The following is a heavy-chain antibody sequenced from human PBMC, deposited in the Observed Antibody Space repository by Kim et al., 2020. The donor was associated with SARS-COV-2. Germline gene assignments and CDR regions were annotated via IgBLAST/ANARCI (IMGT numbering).Heavy chain of an antibody. V-gene: IGHV3-30*03. J-gene: IGHJ4*02. Sequence: GGSLRLSCAASGFTFRTFGMHWVRQAPGKGLEWVAIISYDGSNKYYADSVKGRFTISRDNFKNTLDLQMNSLRAEDTAVYYCASERAWYCAGDCHSSLDHWGQGTLVTVSS. CDR3: ASERAWYCAGDCHSSLDH. D-gene: IGHD2-21*01. CDR2: ISYDGSNK. CDR1: GFTFRTFG.